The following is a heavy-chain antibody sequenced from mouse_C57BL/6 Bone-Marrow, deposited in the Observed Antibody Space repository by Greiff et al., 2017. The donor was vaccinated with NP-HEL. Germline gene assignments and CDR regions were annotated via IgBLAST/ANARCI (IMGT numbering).Heavy chain of an antibody. CDR3: ARCGNYYAMDY. CDR2: IYPGDGAT. J-gene: IGHJ4*01. Sequence: QVQLQQSGAELVKPGASVKISCKASGYAFSSYWMNWVKQRPGKGLEWIGQIYPGDGATNYNGKFKGKATLTADKSSSTAYMHRSSLTSEDSAVYFGARCGNYYAMDYWGQGTSVTVSS. V-gene: IGHV1-80*01. D-gene: IGHD2-1*01. CDR1: GYAFSSYW.